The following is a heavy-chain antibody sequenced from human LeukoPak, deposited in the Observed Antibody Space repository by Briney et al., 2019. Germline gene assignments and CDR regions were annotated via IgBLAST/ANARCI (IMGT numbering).Heavy chain of an antibody. V-gene: IGHV4-38-2*01. CDR3: ARGRGWSYYDSSALRR. Sequence: PSETLSLTCAVSGYSISSGYYWGWIRQPPGKGLEWIGSIYHSGSTNYNPSLKSRVTISVDTSKNQFSLKLSSVTAADTAVYYCARGRGWSYYDSSALRRWGQGTMVTVSS. CDR1: GYSISSGYY. J-gene: IGHJ3*01. D-gene: IGHD3-22*01. CDR2: IYHSGST.